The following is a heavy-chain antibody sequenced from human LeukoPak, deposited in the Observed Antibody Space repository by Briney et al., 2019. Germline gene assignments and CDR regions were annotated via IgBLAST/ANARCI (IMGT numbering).Heavy chain of an antibody. D-gene: IGHD3-22*01. Sequence: ASVKVSCKASGYTFTSYAMHWVRQAPGQRLEWMGWINAGNGNTKYSQEFQGRVTITRDTSASTAYMELSSLRSEDTAVYYCARDYYDSSGYSPLGYWGQGTLVTVSS. V-gene: IGHV1-3*03. CDR1: GYTFTSYA. CDR2: INAGNGNT. CDR3: ARDYYDSSGYSPLGY. J-gene: IGHJ4*02.